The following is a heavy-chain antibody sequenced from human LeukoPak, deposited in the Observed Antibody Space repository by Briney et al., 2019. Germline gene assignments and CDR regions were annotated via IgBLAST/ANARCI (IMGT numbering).Heavy chain of an antibody. CDR3: ARLDLSSGCRRFDY. V-gene: IGHV4-39*01. Sequence: SETLSLTCTVSGGSISSSSYYWGWLRQPPGKGLEWIVSIYYSGSTYYNPSLKSRVTISVDTSKNQFSLKLSSVTAADTAVYYCARLDLSSGCRRFDYWGQGSLVTVSS. D-gene: IGHD6-19*01. CDR2: IYYSGST. J-gene: IGHJ4*02. CDR1: GGSISSSSYY.